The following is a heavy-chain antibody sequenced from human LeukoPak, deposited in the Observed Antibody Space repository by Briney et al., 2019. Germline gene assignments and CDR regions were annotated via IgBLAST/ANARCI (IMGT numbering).Heavy chain of an antibody. D-gene: IGHD5-18*01. Sequence: SVKVSCKASGYTFTSYYMHWVRQAPGQGLEWMGGIIPIFGTANYAQKFQGRVTITADESTSTAYMELSSLRSEDTAVYYCARDPLNGYSYGLFDYWGQGTLVTVSS. CDR3: ARDPLNGYSYGLFDY. CDR1: GYTFTSYY. J-gene: IGHJ4*02. CDR2: IIPIFGTA. V-gene: IGHV1-69*13.